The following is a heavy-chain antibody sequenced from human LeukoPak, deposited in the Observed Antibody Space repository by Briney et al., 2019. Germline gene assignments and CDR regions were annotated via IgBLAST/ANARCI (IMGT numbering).Heavy chain of an antibody. CDR1: GFTFDDHA. J-gene: IGHJ3*02. Sequence: GGSLRLSCAASGFTFDDHAMNWVRQAPGKGLEWVSSISSSGSHIYYADSMKGRFAISRDNAKSSLYLQLNSLRAEDTAVYYCARAVRYDPDAFDIWGQGTMVTVSS. CDR3: ARAVRYDPDAFDI. V-gene: IGHV3-21*01. D-gene: IGHD5-12*01. CDR2: ISSSGSHI.